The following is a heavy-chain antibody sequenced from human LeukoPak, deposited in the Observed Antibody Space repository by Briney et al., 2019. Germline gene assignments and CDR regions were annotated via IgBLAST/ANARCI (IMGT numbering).Heavy chain of an antibody. Sequence: SETLSLTCTVSGGSISSSSYYWGWIRQPPGKGLEWIGSIYYSGSTYYNPSLKSRVTMSVDTSKNQFSLKLSSVTAADTAVYYCARTQAYCGGDCYLGAFDIWGQGTMVTVSS. J-gene: IGHJ3*02. CDR3: ARTQAYCGGDCYLGAFDI. V-gene: IGHV4-39*07. CDR1: GGSISSSSYY. CDR2: IYYSGST. D-gene: IGHD2-21*02.